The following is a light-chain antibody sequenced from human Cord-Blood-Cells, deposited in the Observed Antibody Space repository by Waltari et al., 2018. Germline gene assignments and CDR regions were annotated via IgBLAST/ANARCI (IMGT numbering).Light chain of an antibody. CDR3: SSYTSSSTRVV. CDR1: SSDVGGYNY. V-gene: IGLV2-14*01. J-gene: IGLJ2*01. Sequence: QSALTQPASVSGSPGQSITISCTGTSSDVGGYNYVSWYQQNPGKAPKLMIYDVSNRPSGVSSRFSGSKSCNTASLTISGLQAEDEADYYCSSYTSSSTRVVFGGGTKLTVL. CDR2: DVS.